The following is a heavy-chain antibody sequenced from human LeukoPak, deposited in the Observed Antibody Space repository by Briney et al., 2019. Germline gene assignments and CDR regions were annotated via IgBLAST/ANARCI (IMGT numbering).Heavy chain of an antibody. CDR2: IYYSGST. CDR1: GGSISSYY. CDR3: ARVPARRVVTTPTYFDF. V-gene: IGHV4-59*01. Sequence: SETLSLTCTVSGGSISSYYWSWIRQPPGKGLEWIGYIYYSGSTSYNPSLKSRVTIPVDTSKNQFSLKLTSVTAADTAVYYCARVPARRVVTTPTYFDFWGQGTLVTVSS. D-gene: IGHD2-21*02. J-gene: IGHJ4*02.